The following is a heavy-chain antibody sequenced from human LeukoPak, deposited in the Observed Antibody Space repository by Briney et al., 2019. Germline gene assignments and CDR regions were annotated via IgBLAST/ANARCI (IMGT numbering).Heavy chain of an antibody. D-gene: IGHD6-13*01. Sequence: SKTLSLTCTVSGGSISSGSYYWSRIRQPAGKGLEWIGRIYTSGSTNYNPSLKSRVTISVDTSKNQFSLKLSSVTAADTAVYYCARVREQLPSGGGAFDIWGQGTMVTVSS. CDR1: GGSISSGSYY. CDR2: IYTSGST. V-gene: IGHV4-61*02. CDR3: ARVREQLPSGGGAFDI. J-gene: IGHJ3*02.